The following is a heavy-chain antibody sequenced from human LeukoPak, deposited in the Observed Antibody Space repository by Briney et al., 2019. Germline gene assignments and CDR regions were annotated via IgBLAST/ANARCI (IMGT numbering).Heavy chain of an antibody. V-gene: IGHV4-59*08. CDR3: ARDTGYSYALYYFDY. Sequence: PSETLSLTCTVSGGSISSYYWSWIRQPPGKGLEWIGYIYYSGSTYYNPSLKSRVTISVDTSKNQFSLKLSSVTAADTAVYYCARDTGYSYALYYFDYWGQGTLVTVSS. D-gene: IGHD5-18*01. J-gene: IGHJ4*02. CDR2: IYYSGST. CDR1: GGSISSYY.